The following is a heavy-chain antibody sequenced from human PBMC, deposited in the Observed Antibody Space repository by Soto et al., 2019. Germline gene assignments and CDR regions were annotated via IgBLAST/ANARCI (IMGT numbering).Heavy chain of an antibody. V-gene: IGHV3-23*01. CDR1: GFTFSSYA. D-gene: IGHD4-17*01. J-gene: IGHJ5*02. Sequence: GGSLRLSCAASGFTFSSYAMSWVRQAPGKGLEWVSAISGSGGSTYYADSVKGRFTISRDNSKNTLYLQMNSLRAEDTAVYYCAKDLYGDYDLHWFDPWGQGTLVTVSS. CDR3: AKDLYGDYDLHWFDP. CDR2: ISGSGGST.